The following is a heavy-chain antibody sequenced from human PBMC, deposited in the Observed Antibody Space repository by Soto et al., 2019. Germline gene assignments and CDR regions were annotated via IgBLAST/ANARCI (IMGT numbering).Heavy chain of an antibody. CDR2: IYYSGST. J-gene: IGHJ4*02. CDR3: ARGTYYFDY. CDR1: GGSSSSYY. Sequence: XEALSLTSTVAGGSSSSYYSNWIRQPPGRGLDWIGYIYYSGSTNYNPSLKSRVTISVDTSKNQFSLKLSSVTAADTAVYYCARGTYYFDYCGQGSLVTLS. V-gene: IGHV4-59*01. D-gene: IGHD3-16*01.